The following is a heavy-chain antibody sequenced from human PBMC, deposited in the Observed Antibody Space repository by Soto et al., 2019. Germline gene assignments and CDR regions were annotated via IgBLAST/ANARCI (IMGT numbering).Heavy chain of an antibody. CDR2: ISYDGSNK. V-gene: IGHV3-30*18. D-gene: IGHD3-22*01. J-gene: IGHJ4*02. CDR3: AKKLHSSGYYYLADY. CDR1: GFTFSSYG. Sequence: GGSLRLSCAASGFTFSSYGMHWVRQAPGKGLEWVAVISYDGSNKYYADSVKGRFTISRDNSKNTLYLQMNSLRAEDTAVYYCAKKLHSSGYYYLADYWGQGTLVTVSS.